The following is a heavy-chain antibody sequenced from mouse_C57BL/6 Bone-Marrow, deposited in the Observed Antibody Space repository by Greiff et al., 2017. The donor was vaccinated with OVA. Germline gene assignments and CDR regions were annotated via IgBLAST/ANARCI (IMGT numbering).Heavy chain of an antibody. CDR1: GFTFTDYY. Sequence: EVHLVESGGGLVQPGGSLSLSCAASGFTFTDYYMSWVRQPPGKALEWLGFIRNKANGYTTEYSASVKGRFTISRDNSQSILYLQMNALRAEDSATYYGARGVVGLRRGGHYAMDYWGQGTSVTVSS. CDR2: IRNKANGYTT. J-gene: IGHJ4*01. D-gene: IGHD2-2*01. CDR3: ARGVVGLRRGGHYAMDY. V-gene: IGHV7-3*01.